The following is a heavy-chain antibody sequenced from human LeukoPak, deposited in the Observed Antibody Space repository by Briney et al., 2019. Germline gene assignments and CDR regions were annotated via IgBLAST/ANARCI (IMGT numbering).Heavy chain of an antibody. Sequence: GASVKASCKVSGNSLSELSIQWVRQAPGKGLECLGGFDPEEAKMVYAQNFQGRVTMTEDTSTQTAYMELSGLTSDDTAVYYCTTRSGDFWSGFVNWGQGTLVTVSS. CDR1: GNSLSELS. D-gene: IGHD3-3*01. CDR3: TTRSGDFWSGFVN. J-gene: IGHJ4*02. V-gene: IGHV1-24*01. CDR2: FDPEEAKM.